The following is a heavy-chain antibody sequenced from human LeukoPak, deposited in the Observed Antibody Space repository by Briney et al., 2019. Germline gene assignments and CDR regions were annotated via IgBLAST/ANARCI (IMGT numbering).Heavy chain of an antibody. CDR1: GFTFSDYY. D-gene: IGHD3-10*01. CDR2: ISSSGNTT. Sequence: KPGGSLRLSCAASGFTFSDYYMSWIRQAPGKGLECVSYISSSGNTTYHADSVKGRFTISRDNSKNTLYLQMNSLRAEDTAVYYCARSPSRGVFTMVRGAPSTKSAFDIWGQGTMVTVSS. J-gene: IGHJ3*02. V-gene: IGHV3-11*01. CDR3: ARSPSRGVFTMVRGAPSTKSAFDI.